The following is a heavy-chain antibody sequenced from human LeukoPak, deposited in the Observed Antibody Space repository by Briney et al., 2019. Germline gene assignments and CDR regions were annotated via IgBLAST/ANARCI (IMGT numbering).Heavy chain of an antibody. J-gene: IGHJ4*02. CDR1: GFTFGSYT. Sequence: GGSLRLSCAASGFTFGSYTMNWVRQAPGKGLEWVASITSVSIDIYYADSVKGRFTISRDNAKKSLFPQMNSLRAEDTAVYYCARDFGFGDPYWGQGTLVTVSS. CDR2: ITSVSIDI. CDR3: ARDFGFGDPY. D-gene: IGHD3-10*01. V-gene: IGHV3-21*01.